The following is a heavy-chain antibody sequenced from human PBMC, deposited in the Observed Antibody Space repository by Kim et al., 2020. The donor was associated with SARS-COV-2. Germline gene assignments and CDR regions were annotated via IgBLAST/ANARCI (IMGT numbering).Heavy chain of an antibody. CDR2: ISCNSGSI. V-gene: IGHV3-9*01. J-gene: IGHJ6*02. Sequence: GGSLRLSCAASGFTFDDYAMHWVRQAPGKGLEWVSGISCNSGSINYADSVKGRFTISRDNAKNSLYLQMNSLRAEDTALYYCAQVAVVVAIGYYYGMDAWGQGTPVTVSS. D-gene: IGHD1-26*01. CDR1: GFTFDDYA. CDR3: AQVAVVVAIGYYYGMDA.